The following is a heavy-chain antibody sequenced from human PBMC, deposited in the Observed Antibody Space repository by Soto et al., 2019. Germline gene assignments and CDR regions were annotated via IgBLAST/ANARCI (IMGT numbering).Heavy chain of an antibody. CDR1: GFTFSSYG. J-gene: IGHJ4*02. CDR3: AKDLGLTTCFDY. V-gene: IGHV3-30*18. CDR2: ISYDGSNK. Sequence: VQLVESGGGVVQPGRSLRLSCAASGFTFSSYGMHWVRQAPGKGLEWVAVISYDGSNKYYADSVKGRFTISRDNSKNTLYLQMNSLRAEDTAVYYCAKDLGLTTCFDYWGQGTLVTVSS. D-gene: IGHD4-17*01.